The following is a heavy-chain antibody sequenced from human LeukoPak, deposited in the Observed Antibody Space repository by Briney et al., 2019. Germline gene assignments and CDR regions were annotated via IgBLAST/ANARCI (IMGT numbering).Heavy chain of an antibody. J-gene: IGHJ6*02. Sequence: GGSLRLSCAASGFTFDDYAMHWGRQAPGKGLEWVSGISWNSGSIGYADSVKGRFTISRDNAKNSLYLQMNSLRAEDTALYYCAKSAVSSDYPYYYYYGMDVWGQGTTVTVSS. CDR3: AKSAVSSDYPYYYYYGMDV. CDR1: GFTFDDYA. D-gene: IGHD4-17*01. V-gene: IGHV3-9*01. CDR2: ISWNSGSI.